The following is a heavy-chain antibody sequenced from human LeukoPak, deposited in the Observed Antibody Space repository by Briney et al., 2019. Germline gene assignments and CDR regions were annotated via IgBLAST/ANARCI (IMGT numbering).Heavy chain of an antibody. D-gene: IGHD3-22*01. CDR2: IYYSGST. CDR1: GGSISSYY. CDR3: ARTLGSYYYDTRGAFDI. V-gene: IGHV4-59*01. Sequence: SETPSLTCTVSGGSISSYYWSWIRQPPGKGLEWIGYIYYSGSTNYNPSLKSRVTISVDTSKNQFSLKLSSVTAADTAVYYCARTLGSYYYDTRGAFDIWGQGTMVTVSS. J-gene: IGHJ3*02.